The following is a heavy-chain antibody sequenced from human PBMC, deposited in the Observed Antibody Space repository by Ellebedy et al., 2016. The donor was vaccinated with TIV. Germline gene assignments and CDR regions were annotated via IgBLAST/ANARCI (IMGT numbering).Heavy chain of an antibody. Sequence: MPSETLSLTCTVSGGSITNDGYHWGWIRQPPGKGPEWIGSVHHGGNSYYNPSVEGRITMSVDTSKNQFSLSLTSVTAADTALYFCASHRGFSSGWTFDYWGLGTLVSVSS. CDR2: VHHGGNS. CDR1: GGSITNDGYH. CDR3: ASHRGFSSGWTFDY. J-gene: IGHJ4*02. D-gene: IGHD6-19*01. V-gene: IGHV4-39*07.